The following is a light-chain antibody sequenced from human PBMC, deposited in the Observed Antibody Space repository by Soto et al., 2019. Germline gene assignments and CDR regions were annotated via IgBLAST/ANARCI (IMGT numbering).Light chain of an antibody. CDR1: QSINRD. V-gene: IGKV3D-15*01. CDR2: GAS. CDR3: QQYKSWPIT. Sequence: EIVMTQSPSTLSVSPGDSATLTCRASQSINRDLAWYDQKPGKAPRLVVYGASTWATGVPPRFTGSGSGTEFTLTISGLQSEDFAVYYCQQYKSWPITFGQGTRLE. J-gene: IGKJ5*01.